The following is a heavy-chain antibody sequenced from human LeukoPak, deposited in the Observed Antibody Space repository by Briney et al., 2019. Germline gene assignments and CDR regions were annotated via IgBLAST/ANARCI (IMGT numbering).Heavy chain of an antibody. Sequence: SETLSLTCTVSGGSISSYYWSWIRQPAGKGLEWIGRIYTSGSTNYNPSLKSRVTISVDTSKTQFSLQVNSVTPEDAAVYYCARDTEICSTYSCSTYYFYGMDVWGQGTTVTVSS. D-gene: IGHD2-2*01. CDR1: GGSISSYY. V-gene: IGHV4-4*07. CDR2: IYTSGST. J-gene: IGHJ6*02. CDR3: ARDTEICSTYSCSTYYFYGMDV.